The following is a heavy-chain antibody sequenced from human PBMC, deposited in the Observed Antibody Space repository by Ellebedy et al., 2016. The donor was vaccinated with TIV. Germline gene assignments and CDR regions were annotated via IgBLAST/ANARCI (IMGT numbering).Heavy chain of an antibody. J-gene: IGHJ6*02. CDR2: INPSGGST. CDR1: GYTFTSYY. Sequence: AASVKVSCKASGYTFTSYYMHWVRQAPGQGLAWMGIINPSGGSTSYAQKFQGRVTMTRDTSTSTVYMELSSLRSEDTAVYYCATPLPDYYGSGSYLDVWGQGTTVTVSS. D-gene: IGHD3-10*01. CDR3: ATPLPDYYGSGSYLDV. V-gene: IGHV1-46*01.